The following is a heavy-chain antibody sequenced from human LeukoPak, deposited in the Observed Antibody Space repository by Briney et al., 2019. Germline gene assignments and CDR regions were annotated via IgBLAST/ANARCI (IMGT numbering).Heavy chain of an antibody. V-gene: IGHV4-61*02. CDR2: IYASGST. CDR1: GGSISSGGYY. D-gene: IGHD5-12*01. CDR3: ASTDIAVDY. J-gene: IGHJ4*02. Sequence: PSETLSLTCTVSGGSISSGGYYWSWIRQPAGEGLEWIGRIYASGSTNYNPSLKSRVIISLDTAKNQFSLKLSSVTAADTAVYYCASTDIAVDYWGQGILVTVSS.